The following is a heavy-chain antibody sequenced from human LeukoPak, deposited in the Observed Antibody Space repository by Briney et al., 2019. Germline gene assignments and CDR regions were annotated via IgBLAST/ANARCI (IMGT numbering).Heavy chain of an antibody. CDR1: GGSISSSSYY. Sequence: PSETLSLTCTVSGGSISSSSYYWGWIRQPPGKGVEWIGNIYYGGSTYYNPSLKSRVSISVDTSNNQFSLKVSSVTAADTAVYYCASADGYKIDYWGQGTLVTVSS. V-gene: IGHV4-39*01. D-gene: IGHD5-24*01. J-gene: IGHJ4*02. CDR3: ASADGYKIDY. CDR2: IYYGGST.